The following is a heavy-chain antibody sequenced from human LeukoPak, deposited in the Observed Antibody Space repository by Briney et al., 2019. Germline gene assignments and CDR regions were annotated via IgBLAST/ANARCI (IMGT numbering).Heavy chain of an antibody. J-gene: IGHJ4*02. CDR1: GYTFTGYY. CDR3: ARDIIAAAGSPYFDY. CDR2: INPNSGGT. Sequence: ASVKVSCKASGYTFTGYYTHWVRQAPGQGLEWMGWINPNSGGTNYAQKFQGRVTMTRDTSISTAYMELSRLRSDDTAVYYCARDIIAAAGSPYFDYWGQGTLDSLSS. V-gene: IGHV1-2*02. D-gene: IGHD6-13*01.